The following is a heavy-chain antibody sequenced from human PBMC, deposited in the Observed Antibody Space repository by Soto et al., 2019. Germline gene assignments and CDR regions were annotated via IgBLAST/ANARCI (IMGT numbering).Heavy chain of an antibody. J-gene: IGHJ4*02. D-gene: IGHD2-21*02. CDR3: AREVVTETTLGYFDF. Sequence: QVHLVQSGPEVREPGSSVKVSCKASGGSFSSDAITWVRQAPGQGLEWIGEIIPMFDTTNYAPEFQGRVTITAATATTTVYMEVNRLTPVDTAVYYCAREVVTETTLGYFDFWGQGALGSVSA. CDR2: IIPMFDTT. CDR1: GGSFSSDA. V-gene: IGHV1-69*06.